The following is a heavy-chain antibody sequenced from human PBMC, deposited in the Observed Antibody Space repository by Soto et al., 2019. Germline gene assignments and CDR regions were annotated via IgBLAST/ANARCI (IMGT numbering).Heavy chain of an antibody. CDR2: IYYSGST. Sequence: SETLSLTCTVSGGSISGYYWSWIRQPPGKGLEWIGYIYYSGSTNYNPSLKSRVTISVDTSKNQVSLKLSSVTAADTAVYYCARQGYGHGHYYYYMDVWGQGTTVTVSS. V-gene: IGHV4-59*08. CDR3: ARQGYGHGHYYYYMDV. D-gene: IGHD2-15*01. CDR1: GGSISGYY. J-gene: IGHJ6*03.